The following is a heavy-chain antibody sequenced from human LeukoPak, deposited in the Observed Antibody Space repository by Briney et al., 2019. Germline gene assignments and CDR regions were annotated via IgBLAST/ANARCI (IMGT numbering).Heavy chain of an antibody. CDR3: ERGNYDNRGYSNAFDI. Sequence: SGTLSLTCTVSGASISSSNWSWIRQPPGKRLEWIGIIYYSGSTNSNPSLKSRVTISADTSNNQFSLKLSSVTATDTAVYYCERGNYDNRGYSNAFDIWGQGAMVTVSS. V-gene: IGHV4-59*01. J-gene: IGHJ3*02. CDR1: GASISSSN. CDR2: IYYSGST. D-gene: IGHD3-22*01.